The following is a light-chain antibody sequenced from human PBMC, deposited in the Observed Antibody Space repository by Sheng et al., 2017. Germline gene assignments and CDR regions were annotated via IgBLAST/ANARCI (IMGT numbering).Light chain of an antibody. V-gene: IGLV3-1*01. CDR1: NLGDKY. J-gene: IGLJ2*01. CDR3: QAWDGSPAP. Sequence: SYELTQPPSVSVSPGQTASITCSGHNLGDKYVSWYQQRPGQSPVLVIYQDGKRPSGIPERFSGSNSGNTATLTISGTQALDEADYYCQAWDGSPAPFGGGTKLTVL. CDR2: QDG.